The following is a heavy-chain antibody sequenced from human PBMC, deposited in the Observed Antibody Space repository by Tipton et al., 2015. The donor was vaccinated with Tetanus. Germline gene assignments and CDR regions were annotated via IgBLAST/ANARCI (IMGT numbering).Heavy chain of an antibody. CDR2: IYSGGTT. CDR1: GLTVSSNF. V-gene: IGHV3-53*01. Sequence: SLRLSCAASGLTVSSNFMSWVRQAPGEGLEWVSIIYSGGTTYYADSVKGRFTISRDNSRNTLYLQMSSLRVEDTAVYYCARFGTVFLRFGELSGYYSVDVWGQGTTVTVAS. J-gene: IGHJ6*03. D-gene: IGHD3-10*01. CDR3: ARFGTVFLRFGELSGYYSVDV.